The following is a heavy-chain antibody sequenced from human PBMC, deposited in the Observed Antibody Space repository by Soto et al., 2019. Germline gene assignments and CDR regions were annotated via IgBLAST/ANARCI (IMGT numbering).Heavy chain of an antibody. J-gene: IGHJ6*03. V-gene: IGHV1-8*01. CDR3: ARGYCSSTSCYYYYMDV. CDR1: GYPFTSYD. CDR2: MNPNSGNT. Sequence: ASVKVSCKASGYPFTSYDINCVRQATGQGLEWMGWMNPNSGNTGYAQKFQGRVTMTRNTSISTAYMELSSLRSEDTAVYYCARGYCSSTSCYYYYMDVWGKGTTVTVSS. D-gene: IGHD2-2*01.